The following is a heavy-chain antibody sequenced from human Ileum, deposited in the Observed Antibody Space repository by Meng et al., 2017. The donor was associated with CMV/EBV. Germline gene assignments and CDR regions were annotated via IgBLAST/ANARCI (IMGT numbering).Heavy chain of an antibody. J-gene: IGHJ5*02. V-gene: IGHV1-2*02. CDR2: INPNSGGT. Sequence: YLNWVRQSPGQGLEWMGWINPNSGGTNYAQKFQGRVTMTRDTSISTAYMELSRLRSDDTAVYYCARDRGVGYCSSTSCYGGWNWFDPWGQGTLVTVSS. CDR1: Y. CDR3: ARDRGVGYCSSTSCYGGWNWFDP. D-gene: IGHD2-2*01.